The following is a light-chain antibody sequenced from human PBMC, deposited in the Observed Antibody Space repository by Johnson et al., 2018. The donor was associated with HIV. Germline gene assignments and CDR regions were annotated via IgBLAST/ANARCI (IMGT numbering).Light chain of an antibody. CDR3: GTWDSSLSAGYYV. Sequence: QLVLTQPPSVSAAPGQKVTISCSGSSSNIGNNYVSWYQQLPGTAPKLLIYENNKRPSGIPDRFSGSKSGTSATLGITGLQTGDEADYYCGTWDSSLSAGYYVFGTGTKVTCL. V-gene: IGLV1-51*02. CDR2: ENN. CDR1: SSNIGNNY. J-gene: IGLJ1*01.